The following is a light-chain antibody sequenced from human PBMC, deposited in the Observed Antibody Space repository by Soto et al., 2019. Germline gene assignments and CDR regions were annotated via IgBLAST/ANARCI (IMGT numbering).Light chain of an antibody. V-gene: IGKV3-20*01. CDR1: QSVSSSY. CDR2: GAS. J-gene: IGKJ3*01. CDR3: QLYGRLLPFT. Sequence: EIVLTQSPGTLYLSPGERATLSCRASQSVSSSYLAWYQQKPGQAPRLLIYGASRRATGIPDRFSGSGSGTDLTLSISRLEPEDFSAYYWQLYGRLLPFTVGPGTKVDIK.